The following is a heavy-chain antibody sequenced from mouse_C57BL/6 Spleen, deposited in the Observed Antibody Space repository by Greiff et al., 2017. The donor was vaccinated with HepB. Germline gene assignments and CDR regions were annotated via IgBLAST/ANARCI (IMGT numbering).Heavy chain of an antibody. J-gene: IGHJ2*01. CDR1: GFTFSSYA. CDR2: ISDGGSYT. CDR3: ARAIYYDYLYYFDY. V-gene: IGHV5-4*03. Sequence: EVKLVESGGGLVKPGGSLKLSCAASGFTFSSYAMSWVRQTPEKRLEWVATISDGGSYTYYPDNVKGRFTISRDNAKNNLYLQMSHLKSEDTAMYYCARAIYYDYLYYFDYWGQGTTLTVSS. D-gene: IGHD2-4*01.